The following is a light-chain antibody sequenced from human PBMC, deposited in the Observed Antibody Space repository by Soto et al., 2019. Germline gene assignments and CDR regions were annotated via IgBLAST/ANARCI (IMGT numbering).Light chain of an antibody. V-gene: IGKV3-15*01. CDR1: ENFNQN. CDR2: GAA. Sequence: ETVMTQSPATLSVSPGEGATLTCRATENFNQNLAWYQQKPGQAPRLLIHGAAYRATGIPDRFSGRGSGTEFTLAISRLQSEDFAVYYCQQYNTWPLTFGGGTKVEIK. CDR3: QQYNTWPLT. J-gene: IGKJ4*01.